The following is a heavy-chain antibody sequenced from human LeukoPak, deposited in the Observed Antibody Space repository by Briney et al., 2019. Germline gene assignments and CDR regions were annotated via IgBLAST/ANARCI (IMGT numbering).Heavy chain of an antibody. J-gene: IGHJ4*02. CDR3: ARGGDILTGYTFDY. Sequence: SVKVSCKASGGTFSSYAISWVRQAPGQGLEWVGRIIPIFGTANYAQKFQGRVTITTDESTSTAYMELSSLRSEDTAVYYCARGGDILTGYTFDYWGQGTLVTVSS. V-gene: IGHV1-69*05. CDR1: GGTFSSYA. CDR2: IIPIFGTA. D-gene: IGHD3-9*01.